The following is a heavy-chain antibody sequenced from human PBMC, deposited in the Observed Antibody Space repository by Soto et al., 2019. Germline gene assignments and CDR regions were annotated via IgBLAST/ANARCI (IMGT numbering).Heavy chain of an antibody. D-gene: IGHD3-3*01. CDR3: AREGSTIFGVPLVAFDI. CDR2: INPSGGST. CDR1: GYTFTSYY. V-gene: IGHV1-46*01. Sequence: ASVKVSCKASGYTFTSYYMHWVRQAPGQGLEWMGIINPSGGSTSYAQKFQGRVTITADESTSTAYMELSSLRSEDTAVYYCAREGSTIFGVPLVAFDIWGQGTMVTVSS. J-gene: IGHJ3*02.